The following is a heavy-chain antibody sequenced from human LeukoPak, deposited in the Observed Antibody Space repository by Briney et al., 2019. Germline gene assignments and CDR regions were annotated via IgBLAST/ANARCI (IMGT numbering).Heavy chain of an antibody. Sequence: SVKVSCKASGDTFSNYAITWVRQAPGQGLEWMGRIIPIFDTVSYAQKFQGRVTITTDGSTSTAYMELSSLRSEDTASYYCAIDVGINLAVAGKANWFDPSGQGRLVTVSS. J-gene: IGHJ5*02. CDR3: AIDVGINLAVAGKANWFDP. V-gene: IGHV1-69*05. CDR2: IIPIFDTV. CDR1: GDTFSNYA. D-gene: IGHD6-19*01.